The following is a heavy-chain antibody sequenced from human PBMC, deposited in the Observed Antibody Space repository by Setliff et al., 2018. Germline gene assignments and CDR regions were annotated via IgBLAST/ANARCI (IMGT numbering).Heavy chain of an antibody. CDR2: INPNSGGT. D-gene: IGHD1-26*01. CDR3: ARIMGIVGDNWFDP. J-gene: IGHJ5*02. CDR1: GYTFTSYG. Sequence: ASVKVSCKASGYTFTSYGISWVRQATGQGLEWMGWINPNSGGTNYAQKFQGRVTMTRDTSISTAYMELSRLRSDDTAVYYCARIMGIVGDNWFDPWGQGTLVTVSS. V-gene: IGHV1-2*02.